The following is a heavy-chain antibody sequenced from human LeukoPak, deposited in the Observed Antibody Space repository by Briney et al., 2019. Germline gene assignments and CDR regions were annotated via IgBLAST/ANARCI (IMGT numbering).Heavy chain of an antibody. CDR2: INAGNGNT. CDR1: GYTFTSYA. Sequence: ASVKVSCTASGYTFTSYAMHWVRQAPGQRLEWMGWINAGNGNTKYSQKFQGRVTITRDTSASTAYMELSSLRSEETAVYYCAREVAAVAGTEAGYWGQGTLVTVSS. J-gene: IGHJ4*02. CDR3: AREVAAVAGTEAGY. V-gene: IGHV1-3*01. D-gene: IGHD6-19*01.